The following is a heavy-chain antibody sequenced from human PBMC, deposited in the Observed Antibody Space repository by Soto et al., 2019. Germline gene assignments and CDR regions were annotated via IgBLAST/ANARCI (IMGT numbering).Heavy chain of an antibody. Sequence: SETLSLTCTVSGGSMTGYFWTWIRQSAGKGLEWIGHVYNSGNTDYNPSLASRITMAVDTSKREFSLKVKSVTAADTAVYYCARTHWVSGTEYWGQGTLLTVSS. CDR2: VYNSGNT. D-gene: IGHD6-19*01. CDR3: ARTHWVSGTEY. CDR1: GGSMTGYF. J-gene: IGHJ4*02. V-gene: IGHV4-4*07.